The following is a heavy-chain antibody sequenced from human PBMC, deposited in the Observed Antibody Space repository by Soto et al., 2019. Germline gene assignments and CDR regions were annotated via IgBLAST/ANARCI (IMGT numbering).Heavy chain of an antibody. J-gene: IGHJ4*02. CDR3: ARRHSSSWYGLDY. D-gene: IGHD6-13*01. V-gene: IGHV4-39*07. CDR1: GGPLSSGSYY. Sequence: PSETLSLTCTVSGGPLSSGSYYWGWVRQPPGKGLEWIGSIYHSGSTYYNPSLKSRVTISVDTSKNQFSLNLNSVTAADTAVYYCARRHSSSWYGLDYWGQGTLVTVSS. CDR2: IYHSGST.